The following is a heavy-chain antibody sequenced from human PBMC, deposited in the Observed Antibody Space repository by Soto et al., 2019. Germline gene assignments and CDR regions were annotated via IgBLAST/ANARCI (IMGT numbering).Heavy chain of an antibody. CDR3: AKGGPVVYCCSSSCPYYFDY. V-gene: IGHV3-30*18. CDR1: EFTFSSYG. J-gene: IGHJ4*02. CDR2: ISYDGSNK. D-gene: IGHD2-2*01. Sequence: QVQLVESGGGVVQPGGSLRLSCAASEFTFSSYGMHWVRQAPGKGLEWVAVISYDGSNKYYADSVKGRFTISRDNSKNTLYLQMNSLRAEDTAVYYCAKGGPVVYCCSSSCPYYFDYWGQGTLVTVSS.